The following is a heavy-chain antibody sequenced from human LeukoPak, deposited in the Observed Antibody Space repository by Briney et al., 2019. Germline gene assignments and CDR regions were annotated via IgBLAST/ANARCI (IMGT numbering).Heavy chain of an antibody. V-gene: IGHV4-34*01. CDR2: INHSGST. Sequence: SETLSLTCAVYGGSFSGYYWSWIRQPPGKGLEWIGEINHSGSTNYNPSLKSRVTISVDTSKNQFSLKLSSVTAADTAVYYCARDGYSYRSIDYWGQGTLVTVSS. J-gene: IGHJ4*02. CDR1: GGSFSGYY. CDR3: ARDGYSYRSIDY. D-gene: IGHD5-18*01.